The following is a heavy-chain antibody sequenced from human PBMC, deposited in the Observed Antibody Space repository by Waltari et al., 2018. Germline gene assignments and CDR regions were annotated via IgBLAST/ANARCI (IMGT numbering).Heavy chain of an antibody. CDR3: TPTDFDV. Sequence: QMRLVESGGGVVQPGKSVRLLWTASGFDFKNYAMHWVRQLPGRGLEWVAVMSFDGSIKYYADSVRGRFTISRDNSQNTLFLEMASLRREDTGLYYCTPTDFDVWGRGTLVTVSS. J-gene: IGHJ5*02. V-gene: IGHV3-30-3*01. CDR2: MSFDGSIK. D-gene: IGHD2-15*01. CDR1: GFDFKNYA.